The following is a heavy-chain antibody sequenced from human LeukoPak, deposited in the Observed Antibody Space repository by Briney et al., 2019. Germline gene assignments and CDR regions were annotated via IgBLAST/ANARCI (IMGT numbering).Heavy chain of an antibody. CDR3: AGRPTGYSSGYIH. Sequence: GGSLRLSRVASGITFSNYAVSWVRQAPEKGLDWVSVISGSAHKIRYADSVKGRFTISRDNSENIVYLQMNNLRVEDTAVYYCAGRPTGYSSGYIHWGQGTLVTVSS. CDR2: ISGSAHKI. V-gene: IGHV3-23*01. J-gene: IGHJ4*02. CDR1: GITFSNYA. D-gene: IGHD5-18*01.